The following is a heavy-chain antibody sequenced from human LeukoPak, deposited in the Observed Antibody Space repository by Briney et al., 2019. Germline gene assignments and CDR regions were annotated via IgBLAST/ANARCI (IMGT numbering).Heavy chain of an antibody. D-gene: IGHD6-13*01. CDR3: ARDRAATDLPY. J-gene: IGHJ4*02. V-gene: IGHV3-74*01. CDR1: GFTFSSYW. Sequence: PGGSLRLSCAASGFTFSSYWMYWVRQAPGKGLVWVSRVDGDGSGTAYADSVKGRFTVSRDNAKSTLYLQMNTLRAEDTAVYYCARDRAATDLPYWGQGTLVTVSS. CDR2: VDGDGSGT.